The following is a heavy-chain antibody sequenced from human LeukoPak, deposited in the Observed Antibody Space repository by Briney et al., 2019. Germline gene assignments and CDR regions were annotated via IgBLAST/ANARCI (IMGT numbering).Heavy chain of an antibody. Sequence: GGSLRLSCAASGITFSNNWMSWVRQAPGKGLEWVANINQDGSDKDYVDSAKGRFTVSRDNAKNSLYLQMNNLRVEDTAVYYCARESGSGSYVWGQGTTVTVSS. CDR1: GITFSNNW. CDR2: INQDGSDK. J-gene: IGHJ6*02. D-gene: IGHD3-10*01. CDR3: ARESGSGSYV. V-gene: IGHV3-7*01.